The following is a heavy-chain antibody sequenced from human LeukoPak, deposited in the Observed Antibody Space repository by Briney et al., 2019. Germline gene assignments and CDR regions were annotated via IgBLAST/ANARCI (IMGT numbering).Heavy chain of an antibody. J-gene: IGHJ4*02. D-gene: IGHD1-26*01. CDR3: ARSSGSYYPVGDY. CDR2: IYPGDSDT. Sequence: GESLKISCKGSGYSFTSYWIGWVRQMPGKGLEWMGIIYPGDSDTRYSPSFQGQVTISADKSISAAYLQWSSLKASDTVMYYCARSSGSYYPVGDYWGQGTLVTVSS. V-gene: IGHV5-51*01. CDR1: GYSFTSYW.